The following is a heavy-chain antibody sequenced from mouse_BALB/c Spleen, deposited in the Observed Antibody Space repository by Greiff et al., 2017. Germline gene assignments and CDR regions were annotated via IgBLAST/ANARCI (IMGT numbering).Heavy chain of an antibody. CDR1: GFTFSSYA. V-gene: IGHV5-9-4*01. D-gene: IGHD1-2*01. Sequence: EVMLVESGGGLVKPGGSLKLSCAASGFTFSSYAMSWVRQSPEKRLEWVAEISSGGSYTYYPDTVTGRFTISRDNAKNTLYLEMSSLRSEDTAMYYCARDGTTANYYAMDYWGQGTSVTVSS. CDR3: ARDGTTANYYAMDY. J-gene: IGHJ4*01. CDR2: ISSGGSYT.